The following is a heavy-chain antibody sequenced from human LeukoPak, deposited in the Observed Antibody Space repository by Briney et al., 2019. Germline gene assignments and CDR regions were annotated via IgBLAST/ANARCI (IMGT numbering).Heavy chain of an antibody. CDR1: GFTFSSYS. V-gene: IGHV3-21*01. D-gene: IGHD3-22*01. Sequence: PGGSLRLSCAASGFTFSSYSMNWVRQAPGKGLELVSSISSSSSYIYYADSVKGRFTISRDNAKNSLYLQMNSLRAEDTAVYYCARLYDGSAYHADHFDYWGQGTLVIVSS. J-gene: IGHJ4*02. CDR2: ISSSSSYI. CDR3: ARLYDGSAYHADHFDY.